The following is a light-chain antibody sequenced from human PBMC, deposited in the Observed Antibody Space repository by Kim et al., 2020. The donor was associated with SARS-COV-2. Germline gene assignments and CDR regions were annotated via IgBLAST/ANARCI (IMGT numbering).Light chain of an antibody. CDR2: DVS. Sequence: QSALTQPASVSGSPGQSITISCTGTSSDVGGYNYVSWYQQHPGKAPKLMIYDVSKRPSGVSNRFSGSKSGNTASLTISGLQAEDEADYYCSSYTSSSTCFGGGTKL. CDR3: SSYTSSSTC. CDR1: SSDVGGYNY. V-gene: IGLV2-14*01. J-gene: IGLJ2*01.